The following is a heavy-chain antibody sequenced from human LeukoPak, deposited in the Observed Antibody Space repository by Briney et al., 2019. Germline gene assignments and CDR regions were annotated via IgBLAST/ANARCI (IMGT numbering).Heavy chain of an antibody. J-gene: IGHJ3*02. CDR2: ISSSSSYI. CDR3: ARVGKFDVVVVPAADAFDI. V-gene: IGHV3-21*01. Sequence: GGSLRLSCAASGFTFISYSMNWVRQAPGKGLEWVSPISSSSSYIYYAHSVKGRFTISRDNAKNSLYLQMNSLRAEDTAVYYCARVGKFDVVVVPAADAFDIWGQGTMVTVSS. CDR1: GFTFISYS. D-gene: IGHD2-2*01.